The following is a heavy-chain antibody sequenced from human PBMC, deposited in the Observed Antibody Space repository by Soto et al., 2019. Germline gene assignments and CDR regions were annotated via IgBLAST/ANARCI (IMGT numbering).Heavy chain of an antibody. Sequence: SETLSLTCVVSGGSLSDYFWNWIRQPPGMALEWIGEINHLGSINYNPSLKSRVTMSVDTSKNQFSLTLNSVTAADTATYYCARGGISHWAYFYYMDVWDRGTTVTVSS. D-gene: IGHD2-21*01. CDR1: GGSLSDYF. V-gene: IGHV4-34*01. CDR2: INHLGSI. J-gene: IGHJ6*03. CDR3: ARGGISHWAYFYYMDV.